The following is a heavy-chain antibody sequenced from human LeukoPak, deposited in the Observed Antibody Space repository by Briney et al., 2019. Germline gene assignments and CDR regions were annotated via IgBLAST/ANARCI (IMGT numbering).Heavy chain of an antibody. CDR3: ARLMATHYYFDY. CDR1: GGSISSGSYY. V-gene: IGHV4-61*02. CDR2: IYTSGST. Sequence: SETLSLTCTVSGGSISSGSYYWSWIRQPAGKGLEWIGRIYTSGSTNYNPSLKSRVTISVDTSKNQFSLKLSSVTAADTAVYYCARLMATHYYFDYWGQGTLVTVSS. J-gene: IGHJ4*02. D-gene: IGHD5-24*01.